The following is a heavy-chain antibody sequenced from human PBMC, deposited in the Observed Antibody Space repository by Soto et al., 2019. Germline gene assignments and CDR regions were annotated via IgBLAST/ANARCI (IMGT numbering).Heavy chain of an antibody. J-gene: IGHJ4*02. V-gene: IGHV1-58*01. Sequence: SVKVSCKASGFTFTSSAVQWVRQARGQRLEWIGWIVVGSGNTNYAQKFQERVTITRDMSTSTAYMELSSLRSEDTAVYYCAADVTGYSSSWYQNWGQGTLVTVSS. CDR3: AADVTGYSSSWYQN. D-gene: IGHD6-13*01. CDR2: IVVGSGNT. CDR1: GFTFTSSA.